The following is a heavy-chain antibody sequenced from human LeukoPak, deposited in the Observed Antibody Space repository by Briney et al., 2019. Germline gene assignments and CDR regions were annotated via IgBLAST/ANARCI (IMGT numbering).Heavy chain of an antibody. D-gene: IGHD6-13*01. CDR1: GGSISSSSYY. J-gene: IGHJ4*02. CDR3: ARTTLPIAAAADPYFDY. V-gene: IGHV4-39*07. Sequence: SETLSLTCTVSGGSISSSSYYWGWIRQPPGKGLEWIGSIYYSGSTYYNPSLKSRVTISVDTSKNQFSLKLSSVTAADTAVYYCARTTLPIAAAADPYFDYWGQGTLVTVSS. CDR2: IYYSGST.